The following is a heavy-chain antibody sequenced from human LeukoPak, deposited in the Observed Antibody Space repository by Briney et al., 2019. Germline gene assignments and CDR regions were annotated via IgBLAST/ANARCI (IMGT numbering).Heavy chain of an antibody. CDR1: GGSISSSRYY. V-gene: IGHV4-39*07. CDR2: IYYSGST. D-gene: IGHD6-13*01. Sequence: SETLSLTCTVSGGSISSSRYYWGWIRQPPGKGLEWIGSIYYSGSTYYNPSLKSRVTISVDTSKNQFSLKLSSVTAADTAVYYCARVRAAADKLTDAFDIWGQGTMVTVSS. J-gene: IGHJ3*02. CDR3: ARVRAAADKLTDAFDI.